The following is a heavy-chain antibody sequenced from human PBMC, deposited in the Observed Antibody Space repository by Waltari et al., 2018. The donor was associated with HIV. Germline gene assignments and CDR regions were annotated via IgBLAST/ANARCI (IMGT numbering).Heavy chain of an antibody. D-gene: IGHD3-10*01. J-gene: IGHJ4*02. Sequence: VQLQQWGAGLLKPSETLSLTCAVYGGSFSGYYWSWIRQPPGKGLEWIGEINHSGSTNYNPALKSRVTITVDTTKNQFSRKLSAVTAAETAVYYCARKRGVFDYWGQGTLVTVSS. V-gene: IGHV4-34*01. CDR3: ARKRGVFDY. CDR2: INHSGST. CDR1: GGSFSGYY.